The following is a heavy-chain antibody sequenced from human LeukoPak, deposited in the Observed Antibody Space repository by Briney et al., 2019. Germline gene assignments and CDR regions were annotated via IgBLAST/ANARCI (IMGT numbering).Heavy chain of an antibody. D-gene: IGHD1-26*01. CDR3: ARLWDSGSYYWYFDL. J-gene: IGHJ2*01. CDR2: IRYDGSNK. Sequence: PGGSLRLSCAASGFTFSSYGMHWVRQAPGKGLEWVAFIRYDGSNKYYADSVKGRFTISRDDATNSLSLQMNSLRAEDTAVYYCARLWDSGSYYWYFDLWGRGTLVTVSS. CDR1: GFTFSSYG. V-gene: IGHV3-30*02.